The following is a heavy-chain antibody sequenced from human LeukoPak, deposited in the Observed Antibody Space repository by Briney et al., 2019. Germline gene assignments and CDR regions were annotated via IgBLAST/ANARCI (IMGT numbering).Heavy chain of an antibody. CDR2: INHSGST. J-gene: IGHJ6*04. V-gene: IGHV4-34*01. D-gene: IGHD4-17*01. CDR3: AISTVTAHGMDG. CDR1: GGSFSGYY. Sequence: SETLSLTCAVYGGSFSGYYWSWIRQPPGKGLEWIGEINHSGSTNYNPSLKSRVTISVDTSKNQFSLKLSSVTAADTAVYYCAISTVTAHGMDGWGKGTTVTVSS.